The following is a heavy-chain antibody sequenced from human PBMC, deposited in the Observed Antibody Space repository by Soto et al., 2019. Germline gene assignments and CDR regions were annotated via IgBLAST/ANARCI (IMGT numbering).Heavy chain of an antibody. D-gene: IGHD3-9*01. CDR1: GGTFSSYT. V-gene: IGHV1-69*02. Sequence: QVQLVQSGAEVKKPGSSVKVSCKASGGTFSSYTISWVRQAPGQGLEWMGRIFPILGIANYAQKFQGRVTITADKSTSTAYMELSSLRSEDTAVYYCARVTILAPYYFDYWGQGTLVTVSS. J-gene: IGHJ4*02. CDR2: IFPILGIA. CDR3: ARVTILAPYYFDY.